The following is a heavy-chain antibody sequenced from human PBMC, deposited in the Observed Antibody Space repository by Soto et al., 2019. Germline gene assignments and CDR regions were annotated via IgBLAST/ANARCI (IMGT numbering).Heavy chain of an antibody. J-gene: IGHJ4*02. D-gene: IGHD3-10*01. V-gene: IGHV3-30*18. CDR3: AKKPYGSGSYSVDY. Sequence: QVQLVESGGGVVQPGRSLRLSCAASGFTFSSYGMHWVRQAPGKGLEWAAVISYDGSNKYYADSVKGRFTISRDNSKNTLYLQMNSLRAEDTAVYYCAKKPYGSGSYSVDYWGQGTLVTVSS. CDR2: ISYDGSNK. CDR1: GFTFSSYG.